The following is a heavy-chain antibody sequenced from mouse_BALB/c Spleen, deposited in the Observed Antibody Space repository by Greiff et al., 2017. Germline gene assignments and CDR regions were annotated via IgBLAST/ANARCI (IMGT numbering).Heavy chain of an antibody. Sequence: LVKTGASVKISCKASGYSFTGYYMHWVKQSHGKSLEWIGYISCYNGATSYNQKFKGKATFTVDTSSSTAYMQLSSLTSEDSAVYYCARSGNYYGSSYYFDYWGQGTTLTVSS. CDR1: GYSFTGYY. D-gene: IGHD1-1*01. J-gene: IGHJ2*01. V-gene: IGHV1S34*01. CDR3: ARSGNYYGSSYYFDY. CDR2: ISCYNGAT.